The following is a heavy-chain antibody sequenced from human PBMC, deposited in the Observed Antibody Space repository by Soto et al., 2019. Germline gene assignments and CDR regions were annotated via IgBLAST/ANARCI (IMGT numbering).Heavy chain of an antibody. Sequence: ASVKVSCKASGGTFSSYTISWVRQAPGQGLEWMGRIIPILGITKYAQKFQGRITITADKSTSTAYMELSSLRSEDTAVYYCARDVCDYDYEGCYFDLWGRGTLVTVSS. V-gene: IGHV1-69*04. D-gene: IGHD5-12*01. CDR3: ARDVCDYDYEGCYFDL. CDR1: GGTFSSYT. J-gene: IGHJ2*01. CDR2: IIPILGIT.